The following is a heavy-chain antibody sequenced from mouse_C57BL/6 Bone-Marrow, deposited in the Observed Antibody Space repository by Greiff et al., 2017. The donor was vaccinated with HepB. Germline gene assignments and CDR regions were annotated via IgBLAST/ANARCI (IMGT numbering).Heavy chain of an antibody. J-gene: IGHJ4*01. CDR1: GYTFTSYT. D-gene: IGHD2-12*01. V-gene: IGHV1-4*01. Sequence: QVQLQQSGAELARPGASVKMSCKASGYTFTSYTTHWVKQRPGQGLEWIGYINPSSGYTKYNQKFKDKATLTADKSSSTAYMLLSSLTSEDSAVYYGARNPIPGAMDYWGQGTSVTVSS. CDR2: INPSSGYT. CDR3: ARNPIPGAMDY.